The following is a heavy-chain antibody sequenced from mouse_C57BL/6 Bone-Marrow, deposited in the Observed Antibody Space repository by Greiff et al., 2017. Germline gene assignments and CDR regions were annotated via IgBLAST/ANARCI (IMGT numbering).Heavy chain of an antibody. D-gene: IGHD3-2*02. V-gene: IGHV1-9*01. J-gene: IGHJ4*01. CDR2: ILPGSGST. CDR1: GYTFSGYW. CDR3: ARRGSSGTLDY. Sequence: QVQLQQSGAELMKPGASVKLSCKATGYTFSGYWIEWVKQRPGHGLEWIGEILPGSGSTNYTEKLKGQATFTADKASNTAYMQLSSLTTEDSAIYYCARRGSSGTLDYWGQGTSVTVSS.